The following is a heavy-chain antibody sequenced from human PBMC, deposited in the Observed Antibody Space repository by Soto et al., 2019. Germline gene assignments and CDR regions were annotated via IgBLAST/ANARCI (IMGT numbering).Heavy chain of an antibody. V-gene: IGHV1-18*04. CDR3: ARAGASNWNYVSSSS. D-gene: IGHD1-7*01. Sequence: QVQLVQSGAEVKKPGASVKVSCKASGYNFAVSGFIWVRQAPGQRLEWMGWISAHTGDTNYAQSFQGRVTMTTDTPTSTAYMELWSLTSDDTAVYYCARAGASNWNYVSSSSWGQGTLVTVSS. CDR2: ISAHTGDT. J-gene: IGHJ4*02. CDR1: GYNFAVSG.